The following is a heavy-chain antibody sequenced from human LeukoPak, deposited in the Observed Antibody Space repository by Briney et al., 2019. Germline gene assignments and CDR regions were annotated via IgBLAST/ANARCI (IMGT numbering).Heavy chain of an antibody. V-gene: IGHV3-13*01. CDR1: GFTFSRYD. CDR3: ARAAIGYFDY. J-gene: IGHJ4*02. D-gene: IGHD2-2*02. CDR2: IGTAGDT. Sequence: GGSLRLSCAASGFTFSRYDMHWVRQATGKGLEWVSAIGTAGDTYYPGSVKGRFTISRENAKNSLYLQMNSLRAGDTAVYYCARAAIGYFDYWGQGTLATVSS.